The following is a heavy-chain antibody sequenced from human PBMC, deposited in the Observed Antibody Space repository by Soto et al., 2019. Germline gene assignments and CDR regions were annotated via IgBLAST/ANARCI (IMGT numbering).Heavy chain of an antibody. Sequence: EVQLVESGGGLVQPGGSLRLSCAASGFTFSSYSMNWVRQAPGKGLEWISYISGTSSTIYHADSVKGRFTISRDNAKNSLYLQMNSLRDEDTAVYYCARGVGYYCSGASCPEVVFDYWGQGTLGTVSS. V-gene: IGHV3-48*02. CDR3: ARGVGYYCSGASCPEVVFDY. CDR1: GFTFSSYS. CDR2: ISGTSSTI. J-gene: IGHJ4*02. D-gene: IGHD2-15*01.